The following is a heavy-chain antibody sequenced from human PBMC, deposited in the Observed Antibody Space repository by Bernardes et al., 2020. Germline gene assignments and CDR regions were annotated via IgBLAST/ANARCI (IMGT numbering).Heavy chain of an antibody. Sequence: GGSLRLSCAASAFTFSSYAMSWVRQAPGKGLEWVSAISGSGGSTYYADSVKGRFTISRDNSKNTLYLQMNSLRAEDTAVYYCAKDCVITGTENAFDIWGQGTMVTVSS. CDR3: AKDCVITGTENAFDI. CDR2: ISGSGGST. J-gene: IGHJ3*02. CDR1: AFTFSSYA. D-gene: IGHD1-20*01. V-gene: IGHV3-23*01.